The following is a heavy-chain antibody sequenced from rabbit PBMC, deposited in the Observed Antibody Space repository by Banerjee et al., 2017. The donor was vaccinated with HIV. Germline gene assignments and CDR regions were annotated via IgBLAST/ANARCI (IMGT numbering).Heavy chain of an antibody. CDR1: GFSFSNKYV. V-gene: IGHV1S45*01. Sequence: QEQLVESGGGLVKPEGSLTLTCTASGFSFSNKYVMCWVRQAPGKGLEWIACINTNSGNAVYASWAKGRFTISKTSSTTVTLQMTSLTAADTATYFCARDPGAFGDLPLWGPGTLVTVS. D-gene: IGHD5-1*01. CDR2: INTNSGNA. CDR3: ARDPGAFGDLPL. J-gene: IGHJ4*01.